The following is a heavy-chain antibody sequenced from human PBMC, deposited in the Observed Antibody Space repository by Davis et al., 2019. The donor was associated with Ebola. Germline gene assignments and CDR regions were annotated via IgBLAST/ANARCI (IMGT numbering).Heavy chain of an antibody. CDR1: GGSISSSSYY. J-gene: IGHJ4*02. Sequence: MPSETLSLTCTVSGGSISSSSYYWSWIRQPPGKGLEWIGYIYYSGSTNYNPSLKSRVTISVDTSKNQFSLKLSSVTAADTAVYYCARNGYYFDYWGQGTLVTVSS. CDR3: ARNGYYFDY. CDR2: IYYSGST. V-gene: IGHV4-61*05. D-gene: IGHD2-8*01.